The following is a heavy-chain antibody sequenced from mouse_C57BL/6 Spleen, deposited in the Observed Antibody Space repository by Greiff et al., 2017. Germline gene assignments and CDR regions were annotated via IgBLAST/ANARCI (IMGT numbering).Heavy chain of an antibody. J-gene: IGHJ3*01. V-gene: IGHV5-4*01. CDR3: ARDGLPGTFAD. Sequence: DVQLVESGGGLVKPGGSLQLSCAASGFTFSSYAMSWVRQTPEKRLEWVATISDGGSYTYYPDNVKGRFTISRDNAKNNLYLQMSHLKSEDTAMYYCARDGLPGTFADWGQGTLVTVSA. CDR1: GFTFSSYA. CDR2: ISDGGSYT. D-gene: IGHD4-1*01.